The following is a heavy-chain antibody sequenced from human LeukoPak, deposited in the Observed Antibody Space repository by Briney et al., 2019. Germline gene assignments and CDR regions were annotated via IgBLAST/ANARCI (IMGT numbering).Heavy chain of an antibody. Sequence: GGSLRLSCAASGFTFSNAWMSWVRQAPGKGLEWVGRIKSKTDGGTTDYAAPVKGRFTISRDDSKNTLYLQMNSLKTEDTAVYYCTTVEQLWAPYDWYFDLWGRGTLVTVSS. J-gene: IGHJ2*01. CDR2: IKSKTDGGTT. D-gene: IGHD5-18*01. CDR3: TTVEQLWAPYDWYFDL. CDR1: GFTFSNAW. V-gene: IGHV3-15*01.